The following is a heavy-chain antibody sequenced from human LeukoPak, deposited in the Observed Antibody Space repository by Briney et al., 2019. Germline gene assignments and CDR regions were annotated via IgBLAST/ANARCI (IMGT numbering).Heavy chain of an antibody. CDR2: ISGYNGNT. D-gene: IGHD2-21*01. J-gene: IGHJ6*03. CDR1: GYTFTNYD. Sequence: ASVKVSCKASGYTFTNYDINWVRQAPGQGLEWMGWISGYNGNTKYAQKLQGRVTMTTDTSTSTAYMELSSLRSEDTAVYYCARVWYYYYYMDVWGKGTTVTVSS. CDR3: ARVWYYYYYMDV. V-gene: IGHV1-18*01.